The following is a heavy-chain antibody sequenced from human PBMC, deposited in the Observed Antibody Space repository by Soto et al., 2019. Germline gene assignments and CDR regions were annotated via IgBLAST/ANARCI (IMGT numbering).Heavy chain of an antibody. J-gene: IGHJ4*02. CDR3: AFTSCSSTSCYAGPRSLDY. Sequence: GGSLRLSCAASGFTFSSYAMSWVRQAPGKGLEWVSAISGSGGSTFYADSVKGRFTISGDNSKNTLYLQMNSLRAEDTAVYYCAFTSCSSTSCYAGPRSLDYWGQGTLVTV. D-gene: IGHD2-2*01. CDR1: GFTFSSYA. CDR2: ISGSGGST. V-gene: IGHV3-23*01.